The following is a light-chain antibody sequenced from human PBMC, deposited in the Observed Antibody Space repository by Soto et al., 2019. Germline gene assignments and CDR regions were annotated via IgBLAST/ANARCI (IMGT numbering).Light chain of an antibody. J-gene: IGKJ1*01. V-gene: IGKV3-20*01. CDR1: QSVSSNN. CDR3: QQYGSSPWT. Sequence: EIVLTQSPCTLSFSPLERSTLSCRASQSVSSNNLVWYQQKPGQAPRLLIYGASYRAAGIPDRFSGSGSGTDFTLTISRLEPEDFALYYCQQYGSSPWTFGQGTKVDIK. CDR2: GAS.